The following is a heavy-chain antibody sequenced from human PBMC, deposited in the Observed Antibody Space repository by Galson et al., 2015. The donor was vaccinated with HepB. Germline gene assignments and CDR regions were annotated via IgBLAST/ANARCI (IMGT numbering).Heavy chain of an antibody. CDR2: ISGSGGWT. D-gene: IGHD2-15*01. Sequence: SLRLSCAGSGLSFSHYAMSWVRQAPGEGLEWIAAISGSGGWTYYADSAKDRFTISRDSSKSTLFLQVNSPGAEDTAIYYCAKGSGETWYYFDTWGQGTLVTVSS. CDR1: GLSFSHYA. V-gene: IGHV3-23*01. CDR3: AKGSGETWYYFDT. J-gene: IGHJ4*02.